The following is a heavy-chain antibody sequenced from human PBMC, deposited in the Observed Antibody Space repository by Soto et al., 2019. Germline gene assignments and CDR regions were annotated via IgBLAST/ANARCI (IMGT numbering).Heavy chain of an antibody. J-gene: IGHJ5*01. CDR3: ARLGPYASGTYSVRHNRFAS. CDR2: IYYSGST. CDR1: GASMSSGGYY. D-gene: IGHD3-10*01. Sequence: PSETLSLTCTVSGASMSSGGYYWTWIRQSPGKGLEWIGYIYYSGSTYYNPSLESRVAISLDTSRSQFSLTLHSVTAADTAIYYCARLGPYASGTYSVRHNRFASCAQGTPVTVSS. V-gene: IGHV4-31*03.